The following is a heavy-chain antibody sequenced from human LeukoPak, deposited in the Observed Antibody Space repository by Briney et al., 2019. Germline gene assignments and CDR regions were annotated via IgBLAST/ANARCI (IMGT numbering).Heavy chain of an antibody. D-gene: IGHD2-8*01. CDR3: ARDEPNWHFDL. J-gene: IGHJ2*01. Sequence: GGSLRLSCAASGFTFRSNGMHWVRQAPGKGLEWVAVIWNDGTNKYYADSVKGRFTISRDNSKNTLYLEMNSLRVEDTAVYYCARDEPNWHFDLWGRGTLVTVSS. V-gene: IGHV3-33*01. CDR2: IWNDGTNK. CDR1: GFTFRSNG.